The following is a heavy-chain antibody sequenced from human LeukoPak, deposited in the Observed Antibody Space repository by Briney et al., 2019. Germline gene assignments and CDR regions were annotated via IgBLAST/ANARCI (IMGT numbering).Heavy chain of an antibody. D-gene: IGHD1-26*01. CDR2: ILSDGSIQ. V-gene: IGHV3-30*04. CDR1: GFTFGTYA. Sequence: GRSLRLSCAASGFTFGTYAMHWVRQAPGRGLEWVAVILSDGSIQNSADSVRGRFIISRDNSKNTLFLQMNRLRTEDTAVYYCARGAILGGYNLIDDWGQGTLVTVSS. CDR3: ARGAILGGYNLIDD. J-gene: IGHJ4*02.